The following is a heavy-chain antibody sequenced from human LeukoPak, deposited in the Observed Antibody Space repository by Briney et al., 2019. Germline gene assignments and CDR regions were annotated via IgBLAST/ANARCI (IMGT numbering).Heavy chain of an antibody. Sequence: PSETLSLTCTVSGGSINSYYWSWIRQPPGKGLEWIGYIYYSGSTSYNPSLKSRVTISVDTSKNQFSLKLSSVTAADTAVYYCARRLIQLWLLAPRNAFDIWGQGTMVTVSS. CDR3: ARRLIQLWLLAPRNAFDI. J-gene: IGHJ3*02. D-gene: IGHD5-18*01. CDR1: GGSINSYY. V-gene: IGHV4-59*12. CDR2: IYYSGST.